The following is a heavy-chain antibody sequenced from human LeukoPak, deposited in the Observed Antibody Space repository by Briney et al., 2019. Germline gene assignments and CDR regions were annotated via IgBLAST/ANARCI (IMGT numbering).Heavy chain of an antibody. Sequence: GAPVKVSCKASGYTFTNYDINWVRQAPGQGLEWMGWMNPNSGDTGYAQRFQGRVTMTRNTSITTAYMELSSLRSEETAVYYCARGGGYFDGSGYHWIFDYWGQGALVTVSS. CDR1: GYTFTNYD. V-gene: IGHV1-8*01. CDR3: ARGGGYFDGSGYHWIFDY. D-gene: IGHD3-22*01. CDR2: MNPNSGDT. J-gene: IGHJ4*02.